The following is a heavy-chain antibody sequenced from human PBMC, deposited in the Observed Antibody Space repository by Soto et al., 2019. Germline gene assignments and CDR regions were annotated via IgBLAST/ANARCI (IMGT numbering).Heavy chain of an antibody. V-gene: IGHV3-30*18. CDR2: ISYDGSNK. CDR1: GFTFSSYG. D-gene: IGHD2-2*01. CDR3: AKDGGGYQLLFPDY. J-gene: IGHJ4*02. Sequence: PGGSLRLSCAASGFTFSSYGMHWVRQAPGKGLEWVAVISYDGSNKYYADSVKGRFTISRDNSKNTLYLQMNSLRAEDTAVYYCAKDGGGYQLLFPDYWGQGTLVTVSS.